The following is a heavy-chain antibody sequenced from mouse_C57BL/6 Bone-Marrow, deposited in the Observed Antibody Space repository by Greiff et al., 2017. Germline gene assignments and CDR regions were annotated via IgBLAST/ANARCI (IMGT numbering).Heavy chain of an antibody. CDR1: GFNIKDDY. CDR3: TTSLYDGYYLSYAMDY. CDR2: IDPENGDT. J-gene: IGHJ4*01. V-gene: IGHV14-4*01. Sequence: EVQLQQSGAELVRPGASVKLSCTASGFNIKDDYMHWVKQRPEQGLEWIGWIDPENGDTEYASKFQGKATITADTSSNTAYLQLSSLTSEDTAVYYCTTSLYDGYYLSYAMDYWGQGTSVTVSS. D-gene: IGHD2-3*01.